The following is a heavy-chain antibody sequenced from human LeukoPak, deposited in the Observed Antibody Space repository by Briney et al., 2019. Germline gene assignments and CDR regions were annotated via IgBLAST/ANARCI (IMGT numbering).Heavy chain of an antibody. CDR3: AKDQDIVVVPAAITPLDY. D-gene: IGHD2-2*01. CDR1: GFTFSSYA. V-gene: IGHV3-23*01. J-gene: IGHJ4*02. Sequence: GGSLRLSCAASGFTFSSYAMSWVRQAPGKGLEWVSAISGSGGSTYYADSVKGRFTISRDNSKNTLYLQMNSLRAEDTAVYYCAKDQDIVVVPAAITPLDYWGQGTLVTVSS. CDR2: ISGSGGST.